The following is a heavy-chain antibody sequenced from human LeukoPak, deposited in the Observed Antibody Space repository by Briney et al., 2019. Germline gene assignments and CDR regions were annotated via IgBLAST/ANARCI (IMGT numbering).Heavy chain of an antibody. CDR2: IYYSGST. CDR3: ARHGVGRDDAFDI. D-gene: IGHD2-8*01. Sequence: PSQTLSPACTVSGGSISSSSYYWGWIRQLPGKGLEWIGSIYYSGSTYYNPSLKSRVTISVDTSKNQFSLKLSSVTAADTAVYYCARHGVGRDDAFDIWGQGTMVTVSS. J-gene: IGHJ3*02. CDR1: GGSISSSSYY. V-gene: IGHV4-39*01.